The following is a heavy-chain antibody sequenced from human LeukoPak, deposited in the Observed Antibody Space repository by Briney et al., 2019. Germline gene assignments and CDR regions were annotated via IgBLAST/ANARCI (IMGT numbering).Heavy chain of an antibody. D-gene: IGHD5-12*01. Sequence: SETLSLTCTVSGGSISSSSYYWGWIRQPPGKGLEWIGSIYYSGSTYYNPSLKSRVTISVDTSKNQFSLQLNSVTPEDTAVYYCARGGYDSHDAFDIWGQGTMVTVSS. V-gene: IGHV4-39*07. CDR3: ARGGYDSHDAFDI. J-gene: IGHJ3*02. CDR2: IYYSGST. CDR1: GGSISSSSYY.